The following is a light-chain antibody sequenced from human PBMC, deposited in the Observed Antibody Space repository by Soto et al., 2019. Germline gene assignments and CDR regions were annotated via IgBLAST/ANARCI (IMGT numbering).Light chain of an antibody. CDR2: GAS. CDR3: QQYVRAPWT. J-gene: IGKJ1*01. CDR1: QSVTSSY. V-gene: IGKV3-20*01. Sequence: EIVLTQSPGTLSLSPGERATLSCRASQSVTSSYLARYQQKPGQAPRPVMYGASIRTSGIPDRFSGSGSGTDFTLTISRLEPEDFAVYYCQQYVRAPWTFGQGTKVDIK.